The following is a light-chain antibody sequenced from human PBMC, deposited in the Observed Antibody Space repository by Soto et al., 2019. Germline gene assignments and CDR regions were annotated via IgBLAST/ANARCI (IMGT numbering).Light chain of an antibody. J-gene: IGKJ4*01. CDR1: QSVSSSY. CDR3: QQYGGSL. V-gene: IGKV3-20*01. Sequence: ELVLTQCPGPMSLSPGERSALFLRTNQSVSSSYLAWYKQKTGQTPRLLIYGASSRATGITDRFSGSGSGTDFTLTISRLEPEDFAVYYCQQYGGSLFGGGTKVDIK. CDR2: GAS.